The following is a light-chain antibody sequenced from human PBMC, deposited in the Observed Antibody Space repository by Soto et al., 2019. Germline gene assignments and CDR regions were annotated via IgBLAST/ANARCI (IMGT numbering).Light chain of an antibody. V-gene: IGLV2-14*03. Sequence: QSALTQPASVSGSPGQSIAVSCSGTSSDIGAYIHVSWYQQHPGKAPKLMIYDVSNLPSGVSYRFSGSKSGNTASLTISGLQAEYEAEYYCTSYTTSGTYVFGAGTKLTVL. J-gene: IGLJ1*01. CDR1: SSDIGAYIH. CDR2: DVS. CDR3: TSYTTSGTYV.